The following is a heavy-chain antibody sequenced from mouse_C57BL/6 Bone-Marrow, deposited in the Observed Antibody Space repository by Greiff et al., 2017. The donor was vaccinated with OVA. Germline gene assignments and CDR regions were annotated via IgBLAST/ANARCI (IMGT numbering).Heavy chain of an antibody. V-gene: IGHV1-55*01. CDR2: IYPGSGST. CDR1: GYTFTSYW. CDR3: AMRALNAMDY. J-gene: IGHJ4*01. D-gene: IGHD3-3*01. Sequence: QVQLQQPGAELVKPGASVKMSCKASGYTFTSYWITWVKQRPGQGLEWIGDIYPGSGSTNYNEKFKGKATLTADKSSSTAYMELRSLTSEDSAVYFCAMRALNAMDYWGQGTSVTVSS.